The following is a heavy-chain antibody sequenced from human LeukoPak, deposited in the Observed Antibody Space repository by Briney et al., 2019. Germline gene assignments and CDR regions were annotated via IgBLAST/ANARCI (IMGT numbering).Heavy chain of an antibody. CDR3: ASGTAVATFDC. CDR2: IYYSGST. J-gene: IGHJ4*02. V-gene: IGHV4-31*03. D-gene: IGHD4-17*01. Sequence: PSRTLSLTCTVSGGSISSGDYYWSWHRQHPGKVLEWNGYIYYSGSTYYNPSLKSRVTITVDTSKNQFPLKLSSVTAADTAVYFCASGTAVATFDCWGQGTLVTVSS. CDR1: GGSISSGDYY.